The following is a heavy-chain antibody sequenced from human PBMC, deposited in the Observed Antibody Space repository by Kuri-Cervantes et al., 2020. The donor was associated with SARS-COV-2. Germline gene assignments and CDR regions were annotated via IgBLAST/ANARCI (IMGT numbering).Heavy chain of an antibody. V-gene: IGHV1-69*13. D-gene: IGHD3-22*01. CDR2: IIPIFGTA. J-gene: IGHJ4*02. CDR1: GGTFSSYA. CDR3: ARAYYYDSSGYYPGDY. Sequence: SVKVSCKASGGTFSSYAISWVRQAPGQELEWMGGIIPIFGTANYAQKFQGRVTITADESTSTAYMELSSLRSEDTAVYYCARAYYYDSSGYYPGDYWGQGTRVTGYS.